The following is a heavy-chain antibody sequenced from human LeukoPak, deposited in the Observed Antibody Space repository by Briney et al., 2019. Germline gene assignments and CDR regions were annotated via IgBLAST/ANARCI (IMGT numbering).Heavy chain of an antibody. D-gene: IGHD4-23*01. V-gene: IGHV3-48*01. CDR3: ARDHRWGFDY. CDR1: GFTFSSYS. Sequence: PGGSLRLSCAASGFTFSSYSMNWVRQAPGKGLEWVSYIRTSSPTIYYADSVKGRFTISRDNAKNSLYLQMNSLRVEDTAIYYCARDHRWGFDYWGQGTLVTVSS. J-gene: IGHJ4*02. CDR2: IRTSSPTI.